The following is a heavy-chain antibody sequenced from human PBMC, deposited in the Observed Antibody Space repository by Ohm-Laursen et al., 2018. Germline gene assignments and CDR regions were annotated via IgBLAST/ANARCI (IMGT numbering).Heavy chain of an antibody. CDR1: GFTFSGYA. CDR2: ISGSGASS. V-gene: IGHV3-23*01. J-gene: IGHJ4*02. D-gene: IGHD1-7*01. Sequence: SLRLSCAAPGFTFSGYAMSWVRQTPGKSLECISTISGSGASSHYADSVKGRFTISRDNAKNTLYLQMNSLRAEDTAVYYCARRSITGTTEFDYWGQGTLVTVSS. CDR3: ARRSITGTTEFDY.